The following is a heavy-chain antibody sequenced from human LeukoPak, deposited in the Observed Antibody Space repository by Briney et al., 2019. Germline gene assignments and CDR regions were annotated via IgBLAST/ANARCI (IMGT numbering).Heavy chain of an antibody. CDR3: AGDRGIAARPGYYGMDV. CDR2: IYYSGST. Sequence: SETLSLTCTVSGGSISSYHWSWIRQPPGKGLEWIGYIYYSGSTNYNPSLKSRVTISVDTSKNQFPLKLSSVTAADTAVYYCAGDRGIAARPGYYGMDVWGQGTTVTVSS. D-gene: IGHD6-6*01. J-gene: IGHJ6*02. V-gene: IGHV4-59*01. CDR1: GGSISSYH.